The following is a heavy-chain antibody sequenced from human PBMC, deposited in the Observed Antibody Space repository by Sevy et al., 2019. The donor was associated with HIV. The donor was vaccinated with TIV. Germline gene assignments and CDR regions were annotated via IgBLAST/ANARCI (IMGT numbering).Heavy chain of an antibody. CDR2: INTSGRT. V-gene: IGHV4-4*07. CDR1: GDSFSSYF. Sequence: SETLSLTCTVSGDSFSSYFWAWIRQPAGKGLEWIGRINTSGRTNYNPSLKSRVTMSVDTSKSQFSLKVTSLTAADTAIYFCARSNWVTATNGFSNSYYFDYWGQGSLVTVSS. D-gene: IGHD4-4*01. CDR3: ARSNWVTATNGFSNSYYFDY. J-gene: IGHJ4*02.